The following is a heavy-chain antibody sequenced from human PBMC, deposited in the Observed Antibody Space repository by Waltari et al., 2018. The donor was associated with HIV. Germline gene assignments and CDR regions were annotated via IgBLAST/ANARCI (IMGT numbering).Heavy chain of an antibody. Sequence: QVQLQESGPGLVKPSQTLSLTCTVSGGSISSGSYYWSWIRQPAGKGLEWIGRIYTSGSTNYNPALKSRVTISVDTSKNQFSLKLSSVTAADTAVYYCARVQGLGYFDYWGQGTLVTVSS. J-gene: IGHJ4*02. V-gene: IGHV4-61*02. CDR2: IYTSGST. CDR3: ARVQGLGYFDY. CDR1: GGSISSGSYY.